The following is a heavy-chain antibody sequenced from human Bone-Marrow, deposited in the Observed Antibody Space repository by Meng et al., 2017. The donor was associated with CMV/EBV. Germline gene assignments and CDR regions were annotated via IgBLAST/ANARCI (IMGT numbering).Heavy chain of an antibody. V-gene: IGHV3-30*02. CDR2: IRYDGSNK. CDR1: AFIFSSYG. Sequence: GESLKISCAASAFIFSSYGMHWVRQAPGKGLEWVAFIRYDGSNKFYADSVKGRFTISRDNSKNTLFLQMDSLRVEDTAVYYCARDGTGSYSRFDYWGQGTLVTVSS. D-gene: IGHD1-26*01. CDR3: ARDGTGSYSRFDY. J-gene: IGHJ4*02.